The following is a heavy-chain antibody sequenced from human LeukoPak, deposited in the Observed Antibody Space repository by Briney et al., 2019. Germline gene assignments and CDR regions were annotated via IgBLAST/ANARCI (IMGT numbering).Heavy chain of an antibody. CDR3: ARQGGGGYCSGGSCYYFDY. CDR1: GGSISSYY. V-gene: IGHV4-4*07. J-gene: IGHJ4*02. CDR2: IYISGST. D-gene: IGHD2-15*01. Sequence: SSETLSLTCTVSGGSISSYYWSWIRQPAGKGLEWIGRIYISGSTNYNPSLKSRVTMSVDTSKNQFSLKLSSVTAADTAVYYCARQGGGGYCSGGSCYYFDYWGQGTLVTVSS.